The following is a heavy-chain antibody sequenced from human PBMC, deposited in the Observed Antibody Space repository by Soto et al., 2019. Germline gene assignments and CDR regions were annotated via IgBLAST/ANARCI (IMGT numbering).Heavy chain of an antibody. V-gene: IGHV3-30*18. CDR2: ISYDGSNK. J-gene: IGHJ4*02. CDR1: GFTFSSYG. CDR3: AKDPERVGYSSCPFDY. D-gene: IGHD6-19*01. Sequence: QVQLVESGGGVVQPGRSLRLSCAASGFTFSSYGMHWVRQAPGKGLEWVAVISYDGSNKYYADSVKGRFTISRDNSKNTLYLQMNSLRAEDTAVYYCAKDPERVGYSSCPFDYWGQGTLVTFSS.